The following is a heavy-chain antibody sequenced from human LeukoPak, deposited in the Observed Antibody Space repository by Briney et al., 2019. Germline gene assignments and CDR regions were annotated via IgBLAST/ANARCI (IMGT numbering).Heavy chain of an antibody. CDR1: GFTFSSYN. CDR3: GRDTVGYGGAFDI. V-gene: IGHV3-30-3*01. J-gene: IGHJ3*02. CDR2: ISYDGSNK. Sequence: GGSLRPSCVASGFTFSSYNMHWVRQAPGKGLEWVAVISYDGSNKYYADSVKGRSTISRDNSKNTLYPQVNSLRPEDTAVYYCGRDTVGYGGAFDIWGQGTMVTVSS. D-gene: IGHD5-18*01.